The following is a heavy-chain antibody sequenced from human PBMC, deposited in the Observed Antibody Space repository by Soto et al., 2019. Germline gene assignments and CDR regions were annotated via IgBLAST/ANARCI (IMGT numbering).Heavy chain of an antibody. CDR1: GGTFSSYA. D-gene: IGHD6-6*01. CDR2: IIPIFGTA. Sequence: QVQLVQSGAEVKKPGSSVKVSCKASGGTFSSYAISWVRHAPGQGLEWMGGIIPIFGTANYAQKFQGRVTITADKSTSTAYMELSSLRSEDTAVYYCARKDRQLGYYYYGMDVWGQGTTVTVSS. J-gene: IGHJ6*02. V-gene: IGHV1-69*06. CDR3: ARKDRQLGYYYYGMDV.